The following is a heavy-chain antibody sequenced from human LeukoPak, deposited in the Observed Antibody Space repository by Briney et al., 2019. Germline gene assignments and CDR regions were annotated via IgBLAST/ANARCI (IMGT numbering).Heavy chain of an antibody. J-gene: IGHJ4*02. CDR2: ISGSGSTT. CDR3: AKTVSEVGTTLQY. Sequence: PGGSLRLSCAASGFTFSSNAMSWVRQAPGKGLEWVSIISGSGSTTYYADSVKGRFTISRDNSKNTLYLQMNSLRAEDTAVYYCAKTVSEVGTTLQYWGQGTLVTVSA. D-gene: IGHD1-26*01. V-gene: IGHV3-23*01. CDR1: GFTFSSNA.